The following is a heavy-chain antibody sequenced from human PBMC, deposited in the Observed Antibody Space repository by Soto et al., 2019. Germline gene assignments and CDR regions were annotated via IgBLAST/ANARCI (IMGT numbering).Heavy chain of an antibody. D-gene: IGHD2-8*01. CDR3: ARQGYCTNGVCSRSDY. CDR2: IYYSETT. Sequence: PSETLSLTCTVSGGSISSNNYYWGWIRQPPRKGLEWIGSIYYSETTYYNPSLKNRVTISVDTSKNQFSLKLSSVTAADTAVYYCARQGYCTNGVCSRSDYWGQGTLVTVSS. CDR1: GGSISSNNYY. V-gene: IGHV4-39*01. J-gene: IGHJ4*02.